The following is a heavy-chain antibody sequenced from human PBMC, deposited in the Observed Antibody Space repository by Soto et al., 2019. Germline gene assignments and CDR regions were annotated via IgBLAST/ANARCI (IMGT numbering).Heavy chain of an antibody. CDR1: GYTLTSYG. CDR2: ISAYNGNT. J-gene: IGHJ4*02. Sequence: ASVKVPRKASGYTLTSYGISWVRQDPGQGLEWMGWISAYNGNTNYAQKLQGRVTMTTDTSTSTAYMELRSLRSDDTAVYYCARTIVGATFDYWGQGTLVTVSS. D-gene: IGHD1-26*01. CDR3: ARTIVGATFDY. V-gene: IGHV1-18*01.